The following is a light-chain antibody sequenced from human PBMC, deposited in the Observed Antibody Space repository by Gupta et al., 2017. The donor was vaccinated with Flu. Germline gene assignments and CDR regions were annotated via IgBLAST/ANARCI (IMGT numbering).Light chain of an antibody. V-gene: IGLV1-47*01. CDR2: RNN. Sequence: QSVLTQPPSASGPPGPRVTISCSGSSSNMGSNYVSWYHQLPGSAPKLLIYRNNQRHSVVPDRFSGSKYGTSAALAISGLRAEDEADYYCAAWDDSRSGQVFGTGTKVTVL. CDR1: SSNMGSNY. CDR3: AAWDDSRSGQV. J-gene: IGLJ1*01.